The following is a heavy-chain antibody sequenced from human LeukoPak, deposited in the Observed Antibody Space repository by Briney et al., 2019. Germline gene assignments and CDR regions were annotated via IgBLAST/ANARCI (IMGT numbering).Heavy chain of an antibody. D-gene: IGHD5-18*01. V-gene: IGHV3-74*01. J-gene: IGHJ4*02. Sequence: GGSLRLSCAASGFTFSSYWMHWVRQAPGKGLVWVSRINSDGSSTSYADSVKGRFTISRDNAKNTLYLQMNSLRAEDTAVYYCARAAVDTDTDYWGQGTLVTVSS. CDR3: ARAAVDTDTDY. CDR1: GFTFSSYW. CDR2: INSDGSST.